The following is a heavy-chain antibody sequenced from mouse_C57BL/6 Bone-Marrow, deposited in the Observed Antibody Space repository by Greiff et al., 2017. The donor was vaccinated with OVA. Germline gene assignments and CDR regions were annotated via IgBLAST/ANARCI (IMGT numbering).Heavy chain of an antibody. CDR3: ARGGTYDGYYDYAMDY. Sequence: QVQLQQPGAELVRPGTSVKLSCKASGYTFTSYWMHWVKQRPGQGLEWIGVIDPSDSYTNYNQKFKGKATLTVDTSSSTAYVQLSSLTSEDSAVYYCARGGTYDGYYDYAMDYWGQGTSVTVSS. CDR2: IDPSDSYT. J-gene: IGHJ4*01. D-gene: IGHD2-3*01. CDR1: GYTFTSYW. V-gene: IGHV1-59*01.